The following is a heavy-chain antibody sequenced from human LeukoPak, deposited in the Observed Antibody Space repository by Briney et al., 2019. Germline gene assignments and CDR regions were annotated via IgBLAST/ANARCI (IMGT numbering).Heavy chain of an antibody. Sequence: GGSLRLSCAASGFTFSSYAMSWVRQAPGKGLEWVSAIRGSGDNTYYADAVKGRFTISRDNPKNTLYLQMNSVRAEDTGVYYCLRYSNDWYGHFDSWGQGALVTVFS. J-gene: IGHJ4*02. V-gene: IGHV3-23*01. CDR2: IRGSGDNT. CDR3: LRYSNDWYGHFDS. D-gene: IGHD6-19*01. CDR1: GFTFSSYA.